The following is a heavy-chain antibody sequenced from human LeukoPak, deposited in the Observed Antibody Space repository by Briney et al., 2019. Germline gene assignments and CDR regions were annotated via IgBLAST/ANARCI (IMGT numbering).Heavy chain of an antibody. CDR2: ISYDGDNK. Sequence: PGGSLRLCCAASGFTFSSYTMHWVRQAAGKGLEWVAVISYDGDNKYYAYPVKGRFTISRDNSKNTLYVQMNSLRAEDTAVFYCARESQGSLDYWGQGTLVTVSS. J-gene: IGHJ4*02. V-gene: IGHV3-30*04. CDR3: ARESQGSLDY. CDR1: GFTFSSYT.